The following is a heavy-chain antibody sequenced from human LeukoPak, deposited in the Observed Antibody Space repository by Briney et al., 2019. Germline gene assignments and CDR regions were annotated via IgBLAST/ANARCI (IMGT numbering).Heavy chain of an antibody. CDR1: GFTVSSNY. CDR2: IYSGGST. V-gene: IGHV3-53*01. J-gene: IGHJ3*02. CDR3: ASLSYHYDSSGYYPIDAFDI. D-gene: IGHD3-22*01. Sequence: PGGSLRLSCAASGFTVSSNYMSWVRQAPGKGLEWVSIIYSGGSTFYADSVKGRFTISRDNAKNSLYLQMNSLRAEDTAVYYCASLSYHYDSSGYYPIDAFDIWGQGTMVTVSS.